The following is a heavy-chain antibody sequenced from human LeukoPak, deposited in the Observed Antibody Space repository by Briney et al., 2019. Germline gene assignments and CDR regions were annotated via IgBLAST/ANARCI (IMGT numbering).Heavy chain of an antibody. CDR2: ISSGSRYI. CDR1: GFTLSTYS. D-gene: IGHD2-2*01. Sequence: GGSLRLSCAASGFTLSTYSMNWVRQAPGKGLEWVSSISSGSRYIYYADSVKGRFTISRDNAKNSLYLQMNSLRGEDTAVYYCARGTTSRYHNFASWGQGTLVTVSS. V-gene: IGHV3-21*01. J-gene: IGHJ4*02. CDR3: ARGTTSRYHNFAS.